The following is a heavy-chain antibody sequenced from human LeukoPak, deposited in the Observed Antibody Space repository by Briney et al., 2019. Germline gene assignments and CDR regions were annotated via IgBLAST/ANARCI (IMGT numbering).Heavy chain of an antibody. CDR2: IRYDGNNK. D-gene: IGHD5-24*01. V-gene: IGHV3-30*02. Sequence: GGSLRLSCAASGFTFSSYEMNWVRQAPGKGLEWVSFIRYDGNNKYYGDSVKGRFTISRDNSKNSLYMQMNSLRVDDTAIYYCAFSRNGMALSYFDYWGQGTLVTVSS. J-gene: IGHJ4*02. CDR1: GFTFSSYE. CDR3: AFSRNGMALSYFDY.